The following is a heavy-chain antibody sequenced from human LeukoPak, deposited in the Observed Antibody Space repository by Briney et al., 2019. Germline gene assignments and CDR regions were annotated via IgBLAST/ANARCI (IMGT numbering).Heavy chain of an antibody. J-gene: IGHJ6*03. V-gene: IGHV1-69*05. CDR2: IIPTFGTA. Sequence: SVKVSCKPSGGTFISYAISWVRQPPGKGLDWMGGIIPTFGTANYAQKFQGRVTITTDESTSTAYMELSSLRSEDTAVYYCARDNRGIVGASFRYYYMDVWGKGTTVTVSS. CDR1: GGTFISYA. D-gene: IGHD1-26*01. CDR3: ARDNRGIVGASFRYYYMDV.